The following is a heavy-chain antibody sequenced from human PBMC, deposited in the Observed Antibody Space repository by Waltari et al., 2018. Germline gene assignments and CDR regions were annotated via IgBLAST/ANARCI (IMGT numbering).Heavy chain of an antibody. CDR2: IKEDGSEK. CDR3: ARLIGGTLTEYYQ. Sequence: EVQLLESGGGLVQPGASLRLSCAASGFPLSSHWMTWVGKAPGKGLEWVANIKEDGSEKYYVDSVKGRFTISRDNAKNSLYLQMNSLRVEDAAVYYCARLIGGTLTEYYQWGQGTLVTVPS. D-gene: IGHD1-26*01. V-gene: IGHV3-7*01. J-gene: IGHJ1*01. CDR1: GFPLSSHW.